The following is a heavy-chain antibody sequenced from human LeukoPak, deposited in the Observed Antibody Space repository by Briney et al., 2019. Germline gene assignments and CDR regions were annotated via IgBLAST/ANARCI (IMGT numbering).Heavy chain of an antibody. CDR2: INHSGST. Sequence: SETLSLTCAVYGGSFSGYYWSWIRQPPGKGLEWIGEINHSGSTNYNPSLKSRVTISVDTSKNQFSLKLSSVTAADTAVYYCARQLERRVGYFDYWGQGTLVTVSS. CDR1: GGSFSGYY. CDR3: ARQLERRVGYFDY. D-gene: IGHD1-1*01. V-gene: IGHV4-34*01. J-gene: IGHJ4*02.